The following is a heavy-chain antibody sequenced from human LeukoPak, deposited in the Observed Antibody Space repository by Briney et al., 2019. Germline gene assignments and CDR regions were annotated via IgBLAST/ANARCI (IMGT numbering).Heavy chain of an antibody. CDR3: ARVVETYWYFDV. CDR1: SGSISSSDYY. Sequence: SETLSLTCTVSSGSISSSDYYWGWIRQPPGKGLEWIGSIYYSGSTYYNPSLKSRVTISVDTSKNHFSLELNSVTAADTAVYYCARVVETYWYFDVWGRGTLVTVSS. D-gene: IGHD1-1*01. CDR2: IYYSGST. J-gene: IGHJ2*01. V-gene: IGHV4-39*02.